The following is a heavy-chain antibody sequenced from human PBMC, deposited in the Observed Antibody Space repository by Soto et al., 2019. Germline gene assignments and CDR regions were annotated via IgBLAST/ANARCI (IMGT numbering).Heavy chain of an antibody. CDR2: IKQDGSEK. V-gene: IGHV3-7*04. CDR3: ERDLGEPDDGYYVGAFDI. CDR1: GFTVSSYW. D-gene: IGHD4-17*01. J-gene: IGHJ3*02. Sequence: EVQLVESGGGLVQPGGSLRLSCAASGFTVSSYWMSWVLQAPGKGLEWVDNIKQDGSEKDDVDSGKGRFTISRYNAENSLYLQIHSLSAEDRAVYYGERDLGEPDDGYYVGAFDIWGQGTMVTGSS.